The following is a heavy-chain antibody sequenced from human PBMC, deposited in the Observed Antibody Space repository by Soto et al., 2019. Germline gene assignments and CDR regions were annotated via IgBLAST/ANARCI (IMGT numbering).Heavy chain of an antibody. CDR2: ISAYNGNT. D-gene: IGHD6-6*01. V-gene: IGHV1-18*01. J-gene: IGHJ6*02. Sequence: QVQLVQSGAEVKKPGASVKVSCKASGYTFTSYGISWVRQAPGQGLEWMGWISAYNGNTNYAQKLQGRVTMTTDTSTSTAYMELRSLRSDGTAVYYCAGDLPSIAARPRVQGYYYYGMDVWGQGTTVTVSS. CDR3: AGDLPSIAARPRVQGYYYYGMDV. CDR1: GYTFTSYG.